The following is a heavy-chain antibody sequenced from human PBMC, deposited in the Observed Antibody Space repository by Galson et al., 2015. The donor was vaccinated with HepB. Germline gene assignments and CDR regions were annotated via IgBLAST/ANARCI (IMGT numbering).Heavy chain of an antibody. Sequence: SWIRQPPGRGLEWIGEINYNGVATYNPSLKSRLTISQDTSKNQVSLKMTSVTSADTAVYYCASTQNLVLYFDHWGQGILVTVSS. J-gene: IGHJ4*02. D-gene: IGHD6-6*01. CDR2: INYNGVA. CDR3: ASTQNLVLYFDH. V-gene: IGHV4-34*09.